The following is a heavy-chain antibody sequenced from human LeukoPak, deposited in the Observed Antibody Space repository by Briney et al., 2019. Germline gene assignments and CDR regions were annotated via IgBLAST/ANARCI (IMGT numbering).Heavy chain of an antibody. CDR2: ISNSGST. CDR1: DASISDYY. Sequence: SETLSLTCTVSDASISDYYWSWIRQPPGKGLEWIGCISNSGSTNYNPSLKSRVTISVDTSKNQFSLKLSSVTAADTAVYYCARRGMAAAGFFDYWGQGTLVTVSS. CDR3: ARRGMAAAGFFDY. V-gene: IGHV4-59*08. J-gene: IGHJ4*02. D-gene: IGHD6-13*01.